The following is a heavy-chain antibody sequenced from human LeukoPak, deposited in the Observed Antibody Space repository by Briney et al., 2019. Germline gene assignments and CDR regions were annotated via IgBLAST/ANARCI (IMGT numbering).Heavy chain of an antibody. Sequence: PSETLSLTCSVSGDSITSSSYYWAWIRQPPERGLEWIGSVYYTGGTNYSPPLKSRVTMSVDTSKNQFSLMLSSVTAADTAVYYCARHGGTRITLIEVYYFDSWGQGTLVTVSS. D-gene: IGHD4-11*01. CDR3: ARHGGTRITLIEVYYFDS. V-gene: IGHV4-39*01. J-gene: IGHJ4*02. CDR1: GDSITSSSYY. CDR2: VYYTGGT.